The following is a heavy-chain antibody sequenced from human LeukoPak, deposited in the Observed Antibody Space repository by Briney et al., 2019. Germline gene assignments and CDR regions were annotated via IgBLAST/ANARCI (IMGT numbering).Heavy chain of an antibody. J-gene: IGHJ4*02. V-gene: IGHV3-21*01. CDR3: ARDGLLWFGESSYYFDY. CDR2: ISSSSSYI. D-gene: IGHD3-10*01. Sequence: GGSLRLSCAASGFTFSSYSMNWVRQAPGKGLEWVSSISSSSSYIYYADSVKGRFTISRDNAKNSLYLQMNSLRAEDTAVYYCARDGLLWFGESSYYFDYWGQGTLVTVSS. CDR1: GFTFSSYS.